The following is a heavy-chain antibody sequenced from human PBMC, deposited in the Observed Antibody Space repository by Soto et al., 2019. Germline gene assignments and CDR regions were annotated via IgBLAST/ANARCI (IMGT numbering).Heavy chain of an antibody. J-gene: IGHJ4*02. CDR3: SLSHTVTTDY. Sequence: EVQLVESGGGLVQPGGSLRLSCAASGLTFSSYWMHWVRQAPGKGLVWVSRINSDGSSTSYADSVKVRFTISRDNAKNTLYLQMNSLRAEDTAVYYCSLSHTVTTDYWGKGTLVTVSS. V-gene: IGHV3-74*01. CDR1: GLTFSSYW. D-gene: IGHD4-17*01. CDR2: INSDGSST.